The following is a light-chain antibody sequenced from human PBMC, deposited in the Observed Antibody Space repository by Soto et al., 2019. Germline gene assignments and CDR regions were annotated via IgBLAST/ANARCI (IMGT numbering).Light chain of an antibody. Sequence: DIQMTQSPSSLSASVGDRVTITCRASQGISNYLAWYQQKPGRVPKLLIYATSTLQSGVPSRFSGSGSGTDFTLTITSLQPEDVATYYCQKYKSASWTFGQGTKVDIK. CDR2: ATS. V-gene: IGKV1-27*01. CDR1: QGISNY. CDR3: QKYKSASWT. J-gene: IGKJ1*01.